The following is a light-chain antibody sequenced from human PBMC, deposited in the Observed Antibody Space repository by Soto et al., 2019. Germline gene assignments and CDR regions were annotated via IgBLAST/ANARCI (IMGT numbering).Light chain of an antibody. CDR2: GAS. CDR3: QQRSNWPIT. V-gene: IGKV3-11*01. Sequence: EIVLTQSPATLSLSPGERVTLSCRASQSVSSFLAWYQQKPGQAPRLLIYGASSRATGIPDRFSGSGSGTEFTLTIGSLQSEDFAVYYFQQRSNWPITFGQGTRLETK. CDR1: QSVSSF. J-gene: IGKJ5*01.